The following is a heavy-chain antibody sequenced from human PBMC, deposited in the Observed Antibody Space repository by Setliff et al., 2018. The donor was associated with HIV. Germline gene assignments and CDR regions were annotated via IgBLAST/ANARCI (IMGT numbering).Heavy chain of an antibody. J-gene: IGHJ4*02. CDR1: GYTFTNYA. CDR2: ISAGNGNT. V-gene: IGHV1-3*01. D-gene: IGHD3-22*01. CDR3: ARILYDSRGYHGYFDY. Sequence: GASVKVSCKASGYTFTNYAIHWVRQAPGQRLEWMGWISAGNGNTQSSQKFQGRVTITRDTSASIAYMELSSLRSEDTAVYYCARILYDSRGYHGYFDYWGQGTLVTVSS.